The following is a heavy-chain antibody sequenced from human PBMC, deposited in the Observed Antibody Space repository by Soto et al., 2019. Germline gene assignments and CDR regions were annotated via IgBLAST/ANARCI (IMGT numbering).Heavy chain of an antibody. CDR1: GGTFSSYA. Sequence: QVQLVQSGAEVKKPGSSVKVSCKASGGTFSSYAISWVRQAPGQGLEWMGGIIPIFGTANYAQKFQGRVTITADEXXGTAYMERSSLRSADTAVYYCAVITISNQLHRMDVWGQGTTVTVSS. D-gene: IGHD3-3*01. V-gene: IGHV1-69*12. CDR2: IIPIFGTA. CDR3: AVITISNQLHRMDV. J-gene: IGHJ6*02.